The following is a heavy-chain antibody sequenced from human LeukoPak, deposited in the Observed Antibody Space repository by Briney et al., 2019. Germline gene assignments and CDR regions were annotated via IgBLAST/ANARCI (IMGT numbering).Heavy chain of an antibody. CDR3: AKDPRLRSFDWSHHGWFDP. V-gene: IGHV3-30*18. Sequence: PGRSLRLSCAGSGFTFSSYGMHWVRQAPGKGLEWVPVISYDGSNKYYADSVKGRFTISRDNSKNTLYLQMNSLRAEDTAVYYCAKDPRLRSFDWSHHGWFDPWGQGTLVTVSS. CDR1: GFTFSSYG. J-gene: IGHJ5*02. CDR2: ISYDGSNK. D-gene: IGHD3-9*01.